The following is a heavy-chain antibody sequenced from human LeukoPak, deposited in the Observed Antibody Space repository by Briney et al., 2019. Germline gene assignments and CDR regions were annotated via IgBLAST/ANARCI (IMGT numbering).Heavy chain of an antibody. V-gene: IGHV3-30*09. CDR3: AAINIAQLPIRVY. J-gene: IGHJ4*02. D-gene: IGHD5-24*01. CDR2: SSFDGTKK. CDR1: GFNFSNNL. Sequence: GRSLRLSCAASGFNFSNNLLHWVRQAPGKGLEWVAVSSFDGTKKYYADSVKGRFVISGDNSKNTLYLQMNSLRAEDTAVYYCAAINIAQLPIRVYWAQGTLVTVSS.